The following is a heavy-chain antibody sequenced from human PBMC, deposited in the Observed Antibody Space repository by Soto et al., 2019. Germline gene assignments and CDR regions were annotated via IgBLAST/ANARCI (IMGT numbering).Heavy chain of an antibody. CDR1: GFTFSSYW. CDR2: INNDGSST. Sequence: GGSLRLSCEVSGFTFSSYWMHWVRQVPGKGLVWVSRINNDGSSTTYADSVKGRFTISRDKAKNTLYLEMNSLRVEDTAVYYCARDPRYNWNPGALDYWGQGTLVTVSS. V-gene: IGHV3-74*03. CDR3: ARDPRYNWNPGALDY. D-gene: IGHD1-20*01. J-gene: IGHJ4*02.